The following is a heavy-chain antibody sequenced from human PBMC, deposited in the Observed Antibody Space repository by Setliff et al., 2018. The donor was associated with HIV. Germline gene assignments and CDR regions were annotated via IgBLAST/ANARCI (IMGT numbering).Heavy chain of an antibody. J-gene: IGHJ4*02. CDR3: ARSLQWGCSSTTCYVGY. D-gene: IGHD2-2*01. V-gene: IGHV1-46*01. CDR2: INAGGGTI. Sequence: ASVKVSCKASGYTFINFYMHWVRQAPGQGLEWMGIINAGGGTIVYAQNFQGRVTMASDTSTNTIYMELSSLRSEDTAFYYCARSLQWGCSSTTCYVGYWGQGTLVTVSS. CDR1: GYTFINFY.